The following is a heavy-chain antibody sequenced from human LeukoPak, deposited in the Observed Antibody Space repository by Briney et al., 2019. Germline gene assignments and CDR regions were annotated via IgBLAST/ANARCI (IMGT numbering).Heavy chain of an antibody. CDR2: INQDGSDK. CDR1: GFTFSSYW. V-gene: IGHV3-7*01. CDR3: ARDKVVGATLFDY. Sequence: PGGSLRLSCAASGFTFSSYWMSWVRQAPGKGLEWVANINQDGSDKYYGDSVKGRFTISRDNPKNSVYLQMNSLRPDDTAVYSVARDKVVGATLFDYWGEGKLVTVSS. D-gene: IGHD1-26*01. J-gene: IGHJ4*02.